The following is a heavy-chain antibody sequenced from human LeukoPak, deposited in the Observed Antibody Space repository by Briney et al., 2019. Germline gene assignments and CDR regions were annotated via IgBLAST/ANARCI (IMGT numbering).Heavy chain of an antibody. D-gene: IGHD4-23*01. V-gene: IGHV3-48*03. CDR3: ARDAQDYGGNSLYGWYNYYMDV. J-gene: IGHJ6*03. CDR1: GFTFSSYE. CDR2: ISSSGSTI. Sequence: GGSLRLSCAASGFTFSSYEMNWVRQAPGKGLEWVSYISSSGSTIYYADSVKGRFTISRDNAKNSLYLQMNSLRAEDTAVYYCARDAQDYGGNSLYGWYNYYMDVWGKGTTVTISS.